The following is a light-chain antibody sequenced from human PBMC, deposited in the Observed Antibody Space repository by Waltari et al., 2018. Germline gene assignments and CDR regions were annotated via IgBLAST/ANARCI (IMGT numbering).Light chain of an antibody. CDR3: MQGSHWPPIT. Sequence: IVMTQTPLSLPVTPGESASISCRSSPSLVSSVSGNTYSNWFQQRPGQSPTRLIYKVSNRGSGVPDRFSGSGSGTDFTLKISRVEAEDVGVYYCMQGSHWPPITFGQGTRLEI. CDR2: KVS. V-gene: IGKV2-30*01. CDR1: PSLVSSVSGNTY. J-gene: IGKJ5*01.